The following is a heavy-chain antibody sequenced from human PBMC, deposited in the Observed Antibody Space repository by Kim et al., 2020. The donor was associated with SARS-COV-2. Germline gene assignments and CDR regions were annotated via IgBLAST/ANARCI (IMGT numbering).Heavy chain of an antibody. Sequence: GGSLRLSCAASGFTFSSVWMRWVRHVPGKGLFWVSGISGDGSTAMHADSVKGRFTISRDNAKNTLYLQLNSLKDEDTAVYYCQTGIWGTYSYWGQGTPVIVSS. D-gene: IGHD3-16*01. CDR1: GFTFSSVW. J-gene: IGHJ4*02. V-gene: IGHV3-74*03. CDR3: QTGIWGTYSY. CDR2: ISGDGSTA.